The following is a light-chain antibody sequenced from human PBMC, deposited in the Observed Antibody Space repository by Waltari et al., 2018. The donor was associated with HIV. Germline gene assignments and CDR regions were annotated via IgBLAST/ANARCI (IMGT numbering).Light chain of an antibody. CDR3: TSYASGSTPCV. Sequence: HSALTQPASVSGSPGQSITISCTGTSRDVGSYNYVSWYQQHPAKAPKLIIYDVTTRPSGVPSRVAGSKSRNTASLTISGLRAEDEADYYCTSYASGSTPCVFGTGTKVTVL. CDR2: DVT. CDR1: SRDVGSYNY. J-gene: IGLJ1*01. V-gene: IGLV2-14*03.